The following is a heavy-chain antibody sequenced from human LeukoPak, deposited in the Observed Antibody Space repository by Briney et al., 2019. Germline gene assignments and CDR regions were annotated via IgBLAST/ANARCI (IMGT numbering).Heavy chain of an antibody. Sequence: ASVKVSCKASGYTFISYGISWVRQAPGQGLEWMGWISAHNGNTNYAQKLQGRVTMTTDTSTSTAYMELRSLRAEDTAVYYCARDPDAYRFAARFDYWGQGTLVTVSS. CDR3: ARDPDAYRFAARFDY. J-gene: IGHJ4*02. CDR2: ISAHNGNT. CDR1: GYTFISYG. V-gene: IGHV1-18*01. D-gene: IGHD3-16*02.